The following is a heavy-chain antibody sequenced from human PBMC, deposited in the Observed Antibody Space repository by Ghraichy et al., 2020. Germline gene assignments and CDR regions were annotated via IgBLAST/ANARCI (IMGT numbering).Heavy chain of an antibody. CDR2: TYYRSKWYN. CDR3: ARALGYRSGQGEDWFDP. D-gene: IGHD5-18*01. CDR1: GDSVSSNSAA. J-gene: IGHJ5*02. V-gene: IGHV6-1*01. Sequence: SQTLSLTCAISGDSVSSNSAAWNCIRQSPSRGLEWLGRTYYRSKWYNDYAVSVKSRIIINPDTSKNQFTLQLNSVTPEDTAVYYCARALGYRSGQGEDWFDPWGQGTLVTVSS.